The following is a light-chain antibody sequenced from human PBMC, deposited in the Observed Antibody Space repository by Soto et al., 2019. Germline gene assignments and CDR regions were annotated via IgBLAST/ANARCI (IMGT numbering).Light chain of an antibody. CDR3: QQYNSWPRT. CDR2: SAS. CDR1: QSVSSN. V-gene: IGKV3-15*01. Sequence: EIVMTQSPATLSVSPGERATLSCRASQSVSSNLAWYQQKYGQAPRLLIYSASTRSTGIPARFSGSGSRTAFTLTISSMQSEDFAVYYCQQYNSWPRTFGEGTKLEIK. J-gene: IGKJ1*01.